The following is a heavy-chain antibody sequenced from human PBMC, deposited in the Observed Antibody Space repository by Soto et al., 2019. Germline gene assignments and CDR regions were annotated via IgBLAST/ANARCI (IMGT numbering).Heavy chain of an antibody. CDR2: ISWNIGNI. V-gene: IGHV3-9*01. CDR3: VKSGRGLT. Sequence: GGSLILYCVGTGFDFFDYSFHWFRQAPGKGLEWVSGISWNIGNIGYADSVKGRFTISRDNANNSLYLQMNSLCAEDTALYYCVKSGRGLTWGQGA. D-gene: IGHD3-10*01. CDR1: GFDFFDYS. J-gene: IGHJ4*02.